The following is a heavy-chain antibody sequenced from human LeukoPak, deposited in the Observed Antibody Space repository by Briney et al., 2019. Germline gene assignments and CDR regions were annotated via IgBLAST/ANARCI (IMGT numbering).Heavy chain of an antibody. CDR2: ISYDGSNK. V-gene: IGHV3-30-3*01. J-gene: IGHJ2*01. D-gene: IGHD5-18*01. CDR1: GFTFSSYS. CDR3: ARDGYSFGPGDWYFDL. Sequence: GSLRLSCAASGFTFSSYSMHWVRQAPGKGLDWVAVISYDGSNKYYADSVKGRFTISRDNSKNTDLQMDSLRTEDTAVYYCARDGYSFGPGDWYFDLWGRGTLVTVSS.